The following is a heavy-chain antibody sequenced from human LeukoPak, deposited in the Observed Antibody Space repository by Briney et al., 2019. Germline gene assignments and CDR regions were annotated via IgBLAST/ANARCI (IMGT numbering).Heavy chain of an antibody. J-gene: IGHJ3*02. D-gene: IGHD3-3*01. Sequence: GRSLRLSCAASGFIFRNYGMHWVRQAPGKGLECMAVTSGDGSNEHYAGSVKGRFTISRDNSKNTLYLQMNSLRTEDTAVYYCARVGLGITIFGVVKNAFDIWGQGTMVAVSS. CDR3: ARVGLGITIFGVVKNAFDI. CDR1: GFIFRNYG. V-gene: IGHV3-30*03. CDR2: TSGDGSNE.